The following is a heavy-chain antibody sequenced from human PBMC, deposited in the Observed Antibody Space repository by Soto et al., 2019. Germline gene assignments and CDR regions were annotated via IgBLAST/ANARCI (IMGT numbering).Heavy chain of an antibody. Sequence: QVQLVQSGAEVKKPGSSVKVSCKASGGTFSSYAISWVRQAPGQGLEWMGGIIPIFGTANYAQKFQGRVTITADESTSTADMELSSLRSEDTAVYYCARESIAVAGTSYYYGMDVWGQGTTFTVSS. J-gene: IGHJ6*02. CDR3: ARESIAVAGTSYYYGMDV. D-gene: IGHD6-19*01. CDR1: GGTFSSYA. CDR2: IIPIFGTA. V-gene: IGHV1-69*01.